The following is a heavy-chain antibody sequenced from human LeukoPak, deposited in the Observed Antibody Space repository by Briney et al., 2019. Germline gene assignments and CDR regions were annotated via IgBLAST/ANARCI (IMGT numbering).Heavy chain of an antibody. CDR1: GFTFSNYA. CDR3: AKSDYDFWSGYLY. Sequence: GGSLRLSCAASGFTFSNYAMSWVRQAPGKGLEWVSATSGSGGSTYYADSVKGRFTISRDNSKNTLYLQMNSLRAEDTAVYYCAKSDYDFWSGYLYWGQGTLVTVSS. J-gene: IGHJ4*02. V-gene: IGHV3-23*01. D-gene: IGHD3-3*01. CDR2: TSGSGGST.